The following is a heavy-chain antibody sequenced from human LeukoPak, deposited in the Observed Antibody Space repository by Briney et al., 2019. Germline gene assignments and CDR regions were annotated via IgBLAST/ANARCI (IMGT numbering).Heavy chain of an antibody. D-gene: IGHD2-15*01. CDR3: ARAYCSGGSCYGYYYYYYGMDV. CDR1: GFTFSSYA. J-gene: IGHJ6*02. CDR2: ISYDGSNK. Sequence: GGSLRLSCAASGFTFSSYAMHWVRQAPGKGLEWVAVISYDGSNKYYADSVKGRFTISRDNSKNTLYLQMNSLRAEDTAVYYRARAYCSGGSCYGYYYYYYGMDVWGQGTTVTVSS. V-gene: IGHV3-30-3*01.